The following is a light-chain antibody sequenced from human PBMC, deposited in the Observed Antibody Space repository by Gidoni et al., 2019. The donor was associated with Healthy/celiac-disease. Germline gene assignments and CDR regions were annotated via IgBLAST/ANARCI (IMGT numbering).Light chain of an antibody. J-gene: IGKJ2*01. CDR2: GAS. CDR3: QQYGSSPNT. CDR1: QSVSSSY. Sequence: EIVLTQSPGTLSLSPGERATLSCRASQSVSSSYLSWYQQKPGQATRLLIYGASSRATGIPDRFSGSGYGTDFTLTISRLEPEDFAVYYCQQYGSSPNTFGQGTKLEIK. V-gene: IGKV3-20*01.